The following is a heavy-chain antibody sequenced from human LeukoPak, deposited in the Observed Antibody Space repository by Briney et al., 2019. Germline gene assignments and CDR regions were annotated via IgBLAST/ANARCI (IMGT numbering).Heavy chain of an antibody. J-gene: IGHJ3*02. CDR3: ARDIGIAARPRSAFDI. Sequence: GPSVKVSCKASGYTFTGYYMHWVRQAPGQGLEWMGWINPNSGGTNYAQKFQGRVTMTRDASISTAYMELSRLRSDDTAVYYCARDIGIAARPRSAFDIWGQGTMVTVSS. CDR2: INPNSGGT. V-gene: IGHV1-2*02. D-gene: IGHD6-6*01. CDR1: GYTFTGYY.